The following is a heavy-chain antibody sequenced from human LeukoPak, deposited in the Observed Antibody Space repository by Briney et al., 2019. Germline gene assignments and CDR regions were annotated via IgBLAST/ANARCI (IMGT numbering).Heavy chain of an antibody. Sequence: PGGSLRLSCAASGFTFSGYEMNWVRQAPGKGLEWVSYISGSGGTINYADSVKGRFTISRDNAKNSLYLQMNSLRAEDTAVYYCASRPIVVVPAASRRNFQHWGQGTLVTVSS. V-gene: IGHV3-48*03. CDR2: ISGSGGTI. D-gene: IGHD2-2*01. J-gene: IGHJ1*01. CDR1: GFTFSGYE. CDR3: ASRPIVVVPAASRRNFQH.